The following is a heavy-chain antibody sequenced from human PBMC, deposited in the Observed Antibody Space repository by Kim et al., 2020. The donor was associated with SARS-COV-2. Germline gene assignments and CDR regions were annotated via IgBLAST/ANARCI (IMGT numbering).Heavy chain of an antibody. CDR3: AKESPSIAAAVNAYGMDV. J-gene: IGHJ6*02. CDR1: GFTFSSYG. D-gene: IGHD6-13*01. V-gene: IGHV3-30*18. Sequence: GGSLRLSCAASGFTFSSYGMHWVRQAPGKGLEWVAVISYDGSNKYYADSVKGRFTISRDNSKNTLYLQMNSLRAEDTAVYYCAKESPSIAAAVNAYGMDVWGQGTTVTVSS. CDR2: ISYDGSNK.